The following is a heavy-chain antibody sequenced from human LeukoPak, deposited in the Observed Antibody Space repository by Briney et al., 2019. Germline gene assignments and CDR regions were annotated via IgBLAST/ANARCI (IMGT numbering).Heavy chain of an antibody. D-gene: IGHD3-10*01. CDR3: ASHSGSYDIESDY. J-gene: IGHJ4*02. CDR1: GFTVSSNY. V-gene: IGHV3-53*04. CDR2: IYSGGST. Sequence: SGGSLRVSCAASGFTVSSNYVRWVRETPGEGVGCVSAIYSGGSTYYADSVKGRFTISRHNSKNTLYLQMNSLRAEDTAVYYCASHSGSYDIESDYWGQGTLVTVSS.